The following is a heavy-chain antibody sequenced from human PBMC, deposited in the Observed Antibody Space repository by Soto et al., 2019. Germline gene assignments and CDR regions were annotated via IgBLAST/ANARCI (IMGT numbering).Heavy chain of an antibody. CDR1: GFDASVNY. CDR3: VRENYYYGMDV. V-gene: IGHV3-66*01. J-gene: IGHJ6*02. Sequence: GGSLRLSCAASGFDASVNYMAWVRQAPGKGLEWVSTINAGGNIFYADSVKGRFTISRDDSTNTLSLQMNSLRVEDTAMFYCVRENYYYGMDVWGQGTAVTVSS. CDR2: INAGGNI.